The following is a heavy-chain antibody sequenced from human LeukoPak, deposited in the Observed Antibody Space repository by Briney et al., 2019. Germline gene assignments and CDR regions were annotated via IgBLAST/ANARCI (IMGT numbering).Heavy chain of an antibody. V-gene: IGHV3-7*01. CDR1: GGSISSSSYY. Sequence: ETLSLTCTVSGGSISSSSYYWGWIRQPPGKGLEWVANIKEDGSEKYYVDSVKGRFTISRDNARNSLFLQMNSLRGEDTAVYYCAKGVDVWGKGTTVTVSS. CDR2: IKEDGSEK. J-gene: IGHJ6*04. CDR3: AKGVDV.